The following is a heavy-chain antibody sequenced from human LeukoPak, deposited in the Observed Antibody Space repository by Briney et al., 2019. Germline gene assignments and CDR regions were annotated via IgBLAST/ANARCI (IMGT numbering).Heavy chain of an antibody. CDR1: GGSFSGHY. J-gene: IGHJ4*02. Sequence: PSETLSLTCAVYGGSFSGHYWSWIRQPPGKGLEWIGEINHSGSTNYNPSLKSRLTISVDMSKKQFFLRLSSVTAADTAMYYCARPGLAYCGGDCYSSDGYYFDYWGQGTLVTVSS. V-gene: IGHV4-34*01. CDR2: INHSGST. CDR3: ARPGLAYCGGDCYSSDGYYFDY. D-gene: IGHD2-21*01.